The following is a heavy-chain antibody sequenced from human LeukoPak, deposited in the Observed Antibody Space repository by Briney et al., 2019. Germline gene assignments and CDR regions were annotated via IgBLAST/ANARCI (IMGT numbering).Heavy chain of an antibody. V-gene: IGHV3-33*01. D-gene: IGHD3-10*01. CDR3: AREGITLVRGVIPVNVNAFDI. CDR2: IWYDGSNK. Sequence: GGFLRLSCAASGFTFSSYGMHWVRQAPGKGLEWVAVIWYDGSNKFYADSVKGRFTISRDNSKNTLYLQMNSLRAEDTAVYYCAREGITLVRGVIPVNVNAFDIWGQGTMVTVSS. CDR1: GFTFSSYG. J-gene: IGHJ3*02.